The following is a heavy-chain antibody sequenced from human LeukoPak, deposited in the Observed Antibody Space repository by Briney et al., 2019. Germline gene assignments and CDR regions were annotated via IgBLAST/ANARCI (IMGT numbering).Heavy chain of an antibody. CDR2: IWYDGSNK. J-gene: IGHJ3*02. D-gene: IGHD3-22*01. CDR1: GFTVSSSY. Sequence: GGSLRLSCAASGFTVSSSYMYWVRQAPGKGLEWVAVIWYDGSNKYYADSVKGRFTISRDNSKNTLYLQMNSLRAEDTAVYYCARDGDYYDSSGPDDIWGQGTMVTVSS. V-gene: IGHV3-33*08. CDR3: ARDGDYYDSSGPDDI.